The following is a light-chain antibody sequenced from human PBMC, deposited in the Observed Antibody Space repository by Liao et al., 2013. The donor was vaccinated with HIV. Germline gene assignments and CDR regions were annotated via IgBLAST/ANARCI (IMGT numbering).Light chain of an antibody. CDR1: KLGDKY. CDR2: YDS. J-gene: IGLJ1*01. Sequence: SYELTQPPSVSVSPGQTASVTCSGDKLGDKYACWYQQRPGQSPVLVIYYDSDRPSGIPERFSGSNSGNTATLTISRVEAGDEADYYCQVWDNNSDHSVFGTGTKVTVL. V-gene: IGLV3-1*01. CDR3: QVWDNNSDHSV.